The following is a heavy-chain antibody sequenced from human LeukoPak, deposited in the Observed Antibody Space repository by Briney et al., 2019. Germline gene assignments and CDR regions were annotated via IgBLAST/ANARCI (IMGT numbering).Heavy chain of an antibody. D-gene: IGHD3-16*01. CDR1: GYTFTSYY. CDR3: ARYYPSYYFDY. V-gene: IGHV1-46*03. Sequence: ASVKVSCKASGYTFTSYYMHWVRQAPGQGLEWMGIINPSSGDTSYAQGFLGRVSMTRDTSTSTVYMELSSLRSEDTAVYYCARYYPSYYFDYWGQGTLVTVSS. J-gene: IGHJ4*02. CDR2: INPSSGDT.